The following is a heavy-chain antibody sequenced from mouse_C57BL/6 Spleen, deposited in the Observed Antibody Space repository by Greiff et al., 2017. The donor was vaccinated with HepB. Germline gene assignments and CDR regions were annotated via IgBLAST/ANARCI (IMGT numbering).Heavy chain of an antibody. CDR3: AELGREGFAY. Sequence: EVQLQQSGPELVKPGASVKMSCKASGYTFTDYNMHWVKQSHGKSLEWIGYINPNNGGTSYNQKFKGKATLTVNKSYSTAYMELRSLTSEDSAVYYCAELGREGFAYWGQGTLVTVSA. CDR2: INPNNGGT. J-gene: IGHJ3*01. CDR1: GYTFTDYN. D-gene: IGHD4-1*01. V-gene: IGHV1-22*01.